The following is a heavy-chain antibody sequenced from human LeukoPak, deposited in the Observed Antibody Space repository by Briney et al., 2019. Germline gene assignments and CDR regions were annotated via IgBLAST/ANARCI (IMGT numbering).Heavy chain of an antibody. D-gene: IGHD3-10*01. CDR1: GGSISSDDYY. V-gene: IGHV4-30-4*01. Sequence: PSQTLSLTCTVSGGSISSDDYYWSWIRQPPGKGLEWIGHIHYSGSTDYNPSLKSRVTISVDTSKNQFSLKLSSVTAADTAVCYCVRDRKLVRGVILSVYGMDVWGQGTTVTVSS. CDR3: VRDRKLVRGVILSVYGMDV. J-gene: IGHJ6*02. CDR2: IHYSGST.